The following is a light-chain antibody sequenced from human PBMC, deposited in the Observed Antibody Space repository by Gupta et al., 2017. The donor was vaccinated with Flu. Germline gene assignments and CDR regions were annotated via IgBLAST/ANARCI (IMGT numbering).Light chain of an antibody. J-gene: IGKJ1*01. Sequence: DLPLTQSPSLLSASVGDRVTITCRASQGINDYLAWYQQKPGKAPKLLIYAASTLESGVPSRFSGSGSGTEFTLTINNLQPEDFATYYCQQLNNYPLTFGQGTKVEIK. CDR2: AAS. V-gene: IGKV1-9*01. CDR1: QGINDY. CDR3: QQLNNYPLT.